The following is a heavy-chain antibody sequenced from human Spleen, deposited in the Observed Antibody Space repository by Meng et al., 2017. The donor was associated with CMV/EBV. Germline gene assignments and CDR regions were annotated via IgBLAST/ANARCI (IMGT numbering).Heavy chain of an antibody. Sequence: GYSWTWIRQRPGKGLEWIGYIYYSGGTNYHPSLQSRVTISVDTSKNQFSLKLSSVTAADTAMYYCARSVGCSSTYCYTYTSSWYPDYWGQGTLVTVSS. J-gene: IGHJ4*02. CDR2: IYYSGGT. V-gene: IGHV4-31*02. CDR3: ARSVGCSSTYCYTYTSSWYPDY. D-gene: IGHD6-13*01. CDR1: GYS.